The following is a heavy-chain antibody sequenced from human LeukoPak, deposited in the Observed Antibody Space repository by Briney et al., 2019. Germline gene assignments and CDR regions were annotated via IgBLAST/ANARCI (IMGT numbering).Heavy chain of an antibody. CDR2: ISSDGGST. J-gene: IGHJ4*02. V-gene: IGHV3-64*01. CDR1: GFTFSTYA. CDR3: ARRGYTYAYDF. Sequence: PGGSLRLSCAASGFTFSTYAMHWVRQAPGKGLEYVSAISSDGGSTYYANSVRGRFTISRDNSKNTLYLQMGSLGVEDMAVYYCARRGYTYAYDFWGQGTLVTVSS. D-gene: IGHD5-18*01.